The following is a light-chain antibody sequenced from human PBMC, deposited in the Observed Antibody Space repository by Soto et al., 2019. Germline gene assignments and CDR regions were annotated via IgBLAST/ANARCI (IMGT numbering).Light chain of an antibody. V-gene: IGLV2-14*01. J-gene: IGLJ2*01. CDR2: DVS. CDR3: SSYTSSSTVV. CDR1: SSDVGGYNY. Sequence: QSALTQPASVSGSPGQSITISCTGTSSDVGGYNYVSWYQQHPGKAPKLMIYDVSNRPSGVSNRFSGSKSGNTASLTISGLQAEDEPVYYCSSYTSSSTVVFGGGTKVTVL.